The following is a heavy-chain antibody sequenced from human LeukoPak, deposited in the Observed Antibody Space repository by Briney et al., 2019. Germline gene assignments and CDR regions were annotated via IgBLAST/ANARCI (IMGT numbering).Heavy chain of an antibody. Sequence: SETLSLTCTVTGGSISSSDHYWGWIRQPPGKGLEWIGSIYYSGSTYYNPSLKSRVTISVDTSKNQFSLKLSSVTAADTAVYYCARDGQQLVLGYWGQGTLVTVSS. V-gene: IGHV4-39*02. J-gene: IGHJ4*02. D-gene: IGHD6-13*01. CDR3: ARDGQQLVLGY. CDR1: GGSISSSDHY. CDR2: IYYSGST.